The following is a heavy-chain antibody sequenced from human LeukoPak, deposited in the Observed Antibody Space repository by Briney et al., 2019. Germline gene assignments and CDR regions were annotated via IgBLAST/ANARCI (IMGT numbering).Heavy chain of an antibody. V-gene: IGHV3-7*01. CDR1: GFTFDSYW. Sequence: GGSLRLSCAASGFTFDSYWMTWVRQAPGKGLEWVANINLDGSETYYVDSVRGRFTISRDNAKNSLYLQMNTLRAEDTAIFYCARRYAGSDADYWGQGALVTVSS. J-gene: IGHJ4*02. CDR3: ARRYAGSDADY. CDR2: INLDGSET. D-gene: IGHD1-26*01.